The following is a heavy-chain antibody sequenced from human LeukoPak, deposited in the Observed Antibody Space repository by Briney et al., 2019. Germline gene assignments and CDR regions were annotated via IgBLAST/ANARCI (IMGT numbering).Heavy chain of an antibody. Sequence: GGSLRLSCAASGFTFSGYSIHWVRQAPGKGLEWVAVIWYGGSHEYHAESVKGRLTISRDTSKNTLYLQMSSLSAEDTAVYYCARGDYVSGTFMDVWGKGTTVTVSS. CDR1: GFTFSGYS. J-gene: IGHJ6*03. V-gene: IGHV3-33*01. CDR3: ARGDYVSGTFMDV. CDR2: IWYGGSHE. D-gene: IGHD3-16*01.